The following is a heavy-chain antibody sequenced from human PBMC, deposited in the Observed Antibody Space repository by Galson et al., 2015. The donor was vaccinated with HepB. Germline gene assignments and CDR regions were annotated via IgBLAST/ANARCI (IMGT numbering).Heavy chain of an antibody. J-gene: IGHJ3*02. CDR3: AREWLAPAAIPVYGAFDI. V-gene: IGHV3-30-3*01. CDR1: GFTFSSYA. Sequence: SLRLSCAASGFTFSSYAMHWVRQAPGKGLEWVAVISYDGSNKYYADSVKGRFTISRDNSKNTLYLQMNSLRAEDTAVYYCAREWLAPAAIPVYGAFDIWGQGTMVTVSS. D-gene: IGHD2-2*02. CDR2: ISYDGSNK.